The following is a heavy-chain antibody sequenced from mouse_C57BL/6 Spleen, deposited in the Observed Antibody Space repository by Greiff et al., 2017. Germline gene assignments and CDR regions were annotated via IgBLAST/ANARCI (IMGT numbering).Heavy chain of an antibody. V-gene: IGHV3-6*01. CDR2: ISYDGSN. J-gene: IGHJ4*01. Sequence: DVKLQESGPGLVKPSQSLSLTCSVTGYSITCGYYWNWIRQFPGNKLEWMGYISYDGSNNYNPSLKNRISITRDTSKNQFFLKLNSVTTEDTATYYCAREGYYGSSYYAMDYWGQGTSVTVSS. D-gene: IGHD1-1*01. CDR3: AREGYYGSSYYAMDY. CDR1: GYSITCGYY.